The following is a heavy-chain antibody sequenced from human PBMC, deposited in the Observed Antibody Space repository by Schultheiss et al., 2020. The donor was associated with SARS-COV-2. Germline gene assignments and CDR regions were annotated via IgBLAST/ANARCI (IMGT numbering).Heavy chain of an antibody. CDR3: ATSLRDDYAMDV. D-gene: IGHD3-16*01. Sequence: SQTLSLTCTVSGGSISSGDYYWSWIRQPPGKGLESIGYIYHSGGTYYNPSLKSRVTMSADRSKNQFSLKLNSVTAADTAVYYCATSLRDDYAMDVWGQGTTVTVSS. V-gene: IGHV4-30-4*01. CDR2: IYHSGGT. J-gene: IGHJ6*02. CDR1: GGSISSGDYY.